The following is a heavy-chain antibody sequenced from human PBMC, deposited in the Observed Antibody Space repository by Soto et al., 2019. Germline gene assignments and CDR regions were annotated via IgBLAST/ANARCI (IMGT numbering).Heavy chain of an antibody. J-gene: IGHJ6*02. CDR2: IYYSGST. Sequence: PSETLSLTCTVSGGSISSSSYYWGWIRQPPGKGLEWIGSIYYSGSTYYNLSLKSRVTISVDTSKNQFSLKLSSVTAADTAVYYCARRLYYDSSGFEGGGMDVWGQGTTVTVSS. D-gene: IGHD3-22*01. CDR1: GGSISSSSYY. CDR3: ARRLYYDSSGFEGGGMDV. V-gene: IGHV4-39*01.